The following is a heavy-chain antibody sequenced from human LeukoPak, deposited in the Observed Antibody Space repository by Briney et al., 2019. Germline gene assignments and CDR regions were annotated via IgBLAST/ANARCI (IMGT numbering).Heavy chain of an antibody. CDR3: ARTSYGDYEASVDY. J-gene: IGHJ4*02. Sequence: GGSLRLSCAASGFTFSRYWMHWVRQAPGKGLVWVSRIRSDGSSTSYADSVKGRFTISRDNAKNSLSLQMNSLRAEDTAVYYCARTSYGDYEASVDYWGQGTLVTVSS. V-gene: IGHV3-74*01. CDR2: IRSDGSST. CDR1: GFTFSRYW. D-gene: IGHD4-17*01.